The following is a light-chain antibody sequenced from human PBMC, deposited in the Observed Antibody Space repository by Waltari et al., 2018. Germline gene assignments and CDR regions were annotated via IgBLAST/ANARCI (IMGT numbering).Light chain of an antibody. CDR3: QQYGSSLMYT. V-gene: IGKV3-20*01. CDR2: GAF. J-gene: IGKJ2*01. CDR1: QILSTNY. Sequence: DIVLTQSPGTLSLSPGERATVSRRASQILSTNYLAWYQQKPGQAPRLLIYGAFIRATGIPDRFSGSGSGTDFTLTISRLEPEDFAVYYCQQYGSSLMYTFGQGTKLEIK.